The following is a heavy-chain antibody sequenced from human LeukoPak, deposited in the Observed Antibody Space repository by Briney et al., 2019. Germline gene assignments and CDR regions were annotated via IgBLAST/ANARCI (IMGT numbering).Heavy chain of an antibody. CDR1: GDSISSFY. V-gene: IGHV4-4*09. Sequence: PSETLSLTCTVSGDSISSFYWSWIRQAPGMGLECIGFIYINGDTSYNPSLKGRATLSLDTSKNQFSLRLTSVTAADTAVYYCAKTARTFASWGPGTLVTVSS. CDR3: AKTARTFAS. J-gene: IGHJ5*02. CDR2: IYINGDT. D-gene: IGHD1-7*01.